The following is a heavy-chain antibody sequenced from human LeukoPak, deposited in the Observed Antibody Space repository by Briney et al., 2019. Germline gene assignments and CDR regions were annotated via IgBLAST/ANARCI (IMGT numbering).Heavy chain of an antibody. CDR3: AKDTPPLRFLEWSPCYMDV. CDR2: ISGSGGST. V-gene: IGHV3-23*01. J-gene: IGHJ6*03. D-gene: IGHD3-3*01. Sequence: GRSLRLSCAASGFTFDDYAMYWVRQAPGKGLEWVSGISGSGGSTYYADSVKGRFTISRDNSKNTLYLQMNSLRAEDTAVYYCAKDTPPLRFLEWSPCYMDVWGKGTTVTVSS. CDR1: GFTFDDYA.